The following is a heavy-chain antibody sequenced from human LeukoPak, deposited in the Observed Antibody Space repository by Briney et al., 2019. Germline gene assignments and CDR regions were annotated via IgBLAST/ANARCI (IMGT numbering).Heavy chain of an antibody. D-gene: IGHD3-10*02. CDR3: AELGITMIGGV. CDR2: INWNGGST. V-gene: IGHV3-20*04. J-gene: IGHJ6*04. CDR1: GFTFGNYG. Sequence: GGSLRLSCAASGFTFGNYGMSWVRQAPGKGLEWVSGINWNGGSTGYADSVEGRFTISRDNAKNSQYLQMNSLRAEDTAVYYCAELGITMIGGVWGKGTTVTISS.